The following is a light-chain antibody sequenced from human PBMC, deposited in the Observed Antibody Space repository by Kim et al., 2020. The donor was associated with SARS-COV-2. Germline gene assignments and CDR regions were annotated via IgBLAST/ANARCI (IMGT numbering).Light chain of an antibody. CDR3: QQSYTTPRT. V-gene: IGKV1-39*01. CDR1: QSITNY. J-gene: IGKJ5*01. CDR2: AAA. Sequence: ASVGDRVTITCRASQSITNYLSWYQQKPGKAPNLLIYAAASLQSGVPSRFSGSGSGADFTLTISSLQPEDFATYYCQQSYTTPRTFGQGTRLEIK.